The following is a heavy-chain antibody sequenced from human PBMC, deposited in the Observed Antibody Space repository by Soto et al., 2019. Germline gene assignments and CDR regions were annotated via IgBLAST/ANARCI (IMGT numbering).Heavy chain of an antibody. J-gene: IGHJ6*02. CDR3: VQSRCGGDCLQSYSSHSYYGLDV. V-gene: IGHV2-5*02. CDR1: GFSFSSIGEG. D-gene: IGHD2-21*02. CDR2: IYWDDDK. Sequence: QITLKESGPTLVKPTQTLTPTCTFPGFSFSSIGEGVGWIRQPPGKALEWLALIYWDDDKRYSPSLKSRLTITXDXSXNXXVLTMTNMDPVDTATYYCVQSRCGGDCLQSYSSHSYYGLDVWGQGTTVTVSS.